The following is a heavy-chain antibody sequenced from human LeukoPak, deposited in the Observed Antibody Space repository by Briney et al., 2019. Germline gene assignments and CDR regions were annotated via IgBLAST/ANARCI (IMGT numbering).Heavy chain of an antibody. D-gene: IGHD6-13*01. J-gene: IGHJ4*02. CDR1: GFTVSSNE. Sequence: PGGSLRLSCAASGFTVSSNEMSWVRQAPGKGLEWVSSISGGSTYYADSRKGRFTISRDNSKNTLHLQMNSLRAEDTAVYYCAKDRRPNSYRSRWLDYWGQGTLVTVSS. CDR2: ISGGST. CDR3: AKDRRPNSYRSRWLDY. V-gene: IGHV3-38-3*01.